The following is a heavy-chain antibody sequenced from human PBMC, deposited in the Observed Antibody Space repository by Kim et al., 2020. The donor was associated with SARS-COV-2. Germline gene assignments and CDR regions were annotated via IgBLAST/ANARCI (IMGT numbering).Heavy chain of an antibody. CDR3: ANPRQPDY. J-gene: IGHJ4*02. CDR2: ITGCGDIT. Sequence: GGSLRLSCVASGFTFSNYGMTWVRQAPGGGLEWVSGITGCGDITAYADSVKGRFTISRDNSKNTLYLQMSSLRAEDTAIYYCANPRQPDYWGQGTLVTVSS. V-gene: IGHV3-23*01. CDR1: GFTFSNYG. D-gene: IGHD6-13*01.